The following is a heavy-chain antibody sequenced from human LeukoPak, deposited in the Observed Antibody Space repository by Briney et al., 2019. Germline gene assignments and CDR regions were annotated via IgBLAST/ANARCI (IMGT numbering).Heavy chain of an antibody. D-gene: IGHD3-3*01. CDR3: AKVAFWSGYAYFDY. CDR2: ISYDGSNK. Sequence: GGSLRLSCAASGFTFSSYGMHWVRQAPGKGLEWVAVISYDGSNKYYADSVKGRFTISRDNSKNTLYLQMNSLRAEDTAVYYCAKVAFWSGYAYFDYWGQGTLVTVSS. CDR1: GFTFSSYG. V-gene: IGHV3-30*18. J-gene: IGHJ4*02.